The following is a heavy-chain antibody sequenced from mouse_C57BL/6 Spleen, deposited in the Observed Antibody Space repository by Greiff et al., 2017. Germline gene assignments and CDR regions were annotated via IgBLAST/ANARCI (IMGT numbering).Heavy chain of an antibody. V-gene: IGHV1-69*01. CDR3: ARTGVRLIDY. CDR2: IDPSDSYT. J-gene: IGHJ2*01. D-gene: IGHD2-14*01. CDR1: GYTFTSYW. Sequence: QVQLQQPGAELVMPGASVKLSCKASGYTFTSYWMHWVKQRPGQGLEWIGEIDPSDSYTNYNQKFKGKSTLTVDKSSSTAYMQLSSLTSEDSAVSSCARTGVRLIDYWGQGTTLTVSS.